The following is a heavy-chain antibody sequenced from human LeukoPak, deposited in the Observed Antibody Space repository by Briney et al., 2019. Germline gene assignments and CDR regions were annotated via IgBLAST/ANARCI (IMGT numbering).Heavy chain of an antibody. CDR3: AKHSCGWYQDY. CDR2: IYYSGST. D-gene: IGHD6-19*01. J-gene: IGHJ4*02. CDR1: GGSISSSSYY. V-gene: IGHV4-39*01. Sequence: SETLSLTCTVSGGSISSSSYYWGWIRQPPGKGLEWIGSIYYSGSTYYNPSLKSRVTISVDTSKNQFSLKLSSVTAADTAVYYCAKHSCGWYQDYWGQGTLVTVSS.